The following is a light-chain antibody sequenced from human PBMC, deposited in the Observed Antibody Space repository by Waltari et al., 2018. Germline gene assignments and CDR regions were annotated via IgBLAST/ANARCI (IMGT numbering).Light chain of an antibody. CDR2: GAS. CDR3: QQSFSSPWT. Sequence: DIQMTQSPSSLSASVGDTVTVTCRASQNIRTYLNWYQQKTAKAPKRLIYGASTLQRGVPPRFRGSASGKEFTLTVTNLQPDDFATYFCQQSFSSPWTFGQGTTVNI. J-gene: IGKJ1*01. V-gene: IGKV1-39*01. CDR1: QNIRTY.